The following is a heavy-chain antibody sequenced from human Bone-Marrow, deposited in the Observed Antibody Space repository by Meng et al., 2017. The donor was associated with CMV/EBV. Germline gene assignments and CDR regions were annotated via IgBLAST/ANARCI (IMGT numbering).Heavy chain of an antibody. V-gene: IGHV3-23*01. J-gene: IGHJ4*02. D-gene: IGHD2-2*01. CDR1: GFTFSSYA. CDR3: AKDVEDCSSSSCSPFDY. CDR2: FGSSGNT. Sequence: GESLKISCAASGFTFSSYAMSWVRQAPGKGLEWVSTFGSSGNTYYADSVKGRFTISRDNSKNTLYLQMNSLRAEDTALYYCAKDVEDCSSSSCSPFDYWGQGTLVTVSS.